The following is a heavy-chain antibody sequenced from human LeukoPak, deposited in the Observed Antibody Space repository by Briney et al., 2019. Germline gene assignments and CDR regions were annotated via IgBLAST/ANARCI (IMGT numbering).Heavy chain of an antibody. CDR1: GGSISSYY. CDR3: AREPQQRGFDY. CDR2: INTSGST. V-gene: IGHV4-4*07. J-gene: IGHJ4*02. Sequence: SETLSLTCTVAGGSISSYYWSWIRQPAGKGLEWIGRINTSGSTNYNPSLKSRVTMSVHTSKNQFSLNLSSLTAADTAVYYCAREPQQRGFDYWGQGTLVTVSS. D-gene: IGHD6-13*01.